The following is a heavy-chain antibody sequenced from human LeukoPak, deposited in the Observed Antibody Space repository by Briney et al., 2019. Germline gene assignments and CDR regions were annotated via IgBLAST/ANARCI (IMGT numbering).Heavy chain of an antibody. Sequence: PGGSLRLSCTGSGFTFGDYGMSWFRQAPGKGLEWVGFIRSKAYGGTTEYAASVKGRFTISRDDSKSIAYLQMNSLKTEDTAVYYCTRDGHGVYCSSTSCQFDYWGQGTLVTVSS. CDR2: IRSKAYGGTT. V-gene: IGHV3-49*03. J-gene: IGHJ4*02. CDR3: TRDGHGVYCSSTSCQFDY. D-gene: IGHD2-2*01. CDR1: GFTFGDYG.